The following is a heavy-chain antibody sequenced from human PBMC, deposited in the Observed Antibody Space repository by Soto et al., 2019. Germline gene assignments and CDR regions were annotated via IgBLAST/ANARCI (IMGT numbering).Heavy chain of an antibody. V-gene: IGHV3-33*01. CDR3: VREDSDNDGNWFDL. CDR1: GFTFSHYG. J-gene: IGHJ5*02. D-gene: IGHD5-12*01. CDR2: IFYDGSRK. Sequence: QVQLVESGGGVVQPGRSLKLSCAASGFTFSHYGMHWVRQAPGRGLEWVAVIFYDGSRKEYAASLKGRFSISRDNSKNTLYLRMNSLRVEDTAMYYCVREDSDNDGNWFDLWGQGTLVTVSA.